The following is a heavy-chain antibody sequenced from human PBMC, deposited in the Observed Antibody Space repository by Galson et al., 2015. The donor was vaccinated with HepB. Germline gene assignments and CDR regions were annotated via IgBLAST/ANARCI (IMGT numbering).Heavy chain of an antibody. J-gene: IGHJ2*01. CDR2: ISVYNGNT. CDR1: GYTFTNYG. D-gene: IGHD4-17*01. CDR3: ARDRVYGDYDVYWYFDL. Sequence: SVKVSCKASGYTFTNYGISWVRQAPGQGLEWMGWISVYNGNTNYVQTFQGRVTMTTDTSTSTAYMELRSLRSDDTAVYYCARDRVYGDYDVYWYFDLWGRGTLVTVSS. V-gene: IGHV1-18*01.